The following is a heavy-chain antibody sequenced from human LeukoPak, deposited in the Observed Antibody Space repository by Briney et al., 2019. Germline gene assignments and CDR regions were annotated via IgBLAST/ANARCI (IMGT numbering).Heavy chain of an antibody. J-gene: IGHJ4*02. CDR2: IYPGDCDT. D-gene: IGHD3-22*01. CDR1: GSSFTSYW. Sequence: GESLKISCKGSGSSFTSYWIGWVRQMPGKGLEWMGIIYPGDCDTRYSPSFQGQVTISADKSISTAYLQWSSLKASDTAMYYCARPLHYDSSGFFDYWGQGTLVTVSS. CDR3: ARPLHYDSSGFFDY. V-gene: IGHV5-51*01.